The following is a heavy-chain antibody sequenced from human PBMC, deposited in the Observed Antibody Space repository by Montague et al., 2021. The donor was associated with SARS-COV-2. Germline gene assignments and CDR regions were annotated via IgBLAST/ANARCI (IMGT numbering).Heavy chain of an antibody. Sequence: SETLSLTCTVSGGSISSSCYYWGWIRQPPGKGLEWIGSIYYSGSTYYNPSLKSRVTISVDTSKNQFFLKLSSVTAADTAVYCCARVGRQQLVRLSGMDVWGQGTTVTVSS. D-gene: IGHD6-13*01. CDR1: GGSISSSCYY. CDR2: IYYSGST. CDR3: ARVGRQQLVRLSGMDV. J-gene: IGHJ6*02. V-gene: IGHV4-39*07.